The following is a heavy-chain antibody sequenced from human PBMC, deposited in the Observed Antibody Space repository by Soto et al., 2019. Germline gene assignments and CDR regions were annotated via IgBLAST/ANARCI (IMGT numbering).Heavy chain of an antibody. D-gene: IGHD6-13*01. V-gene: IGHV1-3*01. CDR1: GYTFTTYA. CDR2: INAANDNT. CDR3: ARATGYGRLDY. Sequence: GASVKVSCKASGYTFTTYAMHWVRQAPGQGLEWMGWINAANDNTEYAQNLQGRITITRDTSANTVYMDLGSLRSEDTAVYFCARATGYGRLDYWGQGTLVTVS. J-gene: IGHJ4*02.